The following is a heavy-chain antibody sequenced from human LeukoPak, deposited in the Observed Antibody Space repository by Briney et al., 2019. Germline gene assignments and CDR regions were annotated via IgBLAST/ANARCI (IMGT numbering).Heavy chain of an antibody. D-gene: IGHD4-17*01. CDR3: ARGLGDYDAFDV. J-gene: IGHJ3*01. V-gene: IGHV3-21*01. CDR2: ISGGGSYI. CDR1: GFTFSSYS. Sequence: KPGGSLRLSCAASGFTFSSYSMNWVRQAPGKGLQWVSSISGGGSYIFYADSVEGRFSVSRDNAKNSVFLQMNSLRAEDTAVYYCARGLGDYDAFDVWGHGTRVTVAS.